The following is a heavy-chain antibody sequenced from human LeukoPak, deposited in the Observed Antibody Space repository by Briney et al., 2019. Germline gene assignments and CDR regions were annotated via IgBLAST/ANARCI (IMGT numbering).Heavy chain of an antibody. D-gene: IGHD1-7*01. CDR2: IKKDGSEK. J-gene: IGHJ6*02. CDR3: AKDKGTTLYYYYGMDV. V-gene: IGHV3-7*03. Sequence: GGSLRLSCTASGFIFSGSWMAWIRQAPGKGLEWVAIIKKDGSEKYYVDSMKGRFTISRDNAKNSLFLQMNSLRAEDTALYYCAKDKGTTLYYYYGMDVWGQGTSVTVSS. CDR1: GFIFSGSW.